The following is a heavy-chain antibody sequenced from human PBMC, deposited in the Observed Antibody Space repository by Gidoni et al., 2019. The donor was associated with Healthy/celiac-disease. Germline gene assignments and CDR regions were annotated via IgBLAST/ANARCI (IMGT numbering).Heavy chain of an antibody. Sequence: EVQLVEFGGGLVQPGGSLRLSCAASGFTVSSNYLSWVRQAPGKGLEWVSVIYSGGSTYYADSVKGRFTISRDNSKNTLYLQMNSLRAEDTAVYYCARDGGYYYGSGSSYYYGMDVWGQGTTVTVSS. D-gene: IGHD3-10*01. CDR1: GFTVSSNY. CDR3: ARDGGYYYGSGSSYYYGMDV. CDR2: IYSGGST. J-gene: IGHJ6*02. V-gene: IGHV3-66*02.